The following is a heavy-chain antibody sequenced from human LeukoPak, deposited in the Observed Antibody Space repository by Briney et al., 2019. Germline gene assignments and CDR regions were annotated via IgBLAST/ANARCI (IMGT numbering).Heavy chain of an antibody. J-gene: IGHJ2*01. Sequence: SETLSLTCTVSGGSISSYFWSWIRQPPGKGLEWIGYIYYSGITNYNPSLKSRITISVDTSKNQFSLKLSSVTAADTAVYDCARWDSSGYYPQGWYFDLWGRGTLVTVSS. CDR1: GGSISSYF. CDR2: IYYSGIT. V-gene: IGHV4-59*08. D-gene: IGHD3-22*01. CDR3: ARWDSSGYYPQGWYFDL.